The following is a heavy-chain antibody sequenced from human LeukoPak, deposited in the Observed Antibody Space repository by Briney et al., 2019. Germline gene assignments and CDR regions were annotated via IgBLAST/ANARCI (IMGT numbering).Heavy chain of an antibody. J-gene: IGHJ6*03. D-gene: IGHD6-13*01. CDR3: ARAEDGYSSSWGHYYYYYMDV. V-gene: IGHV4-39*07. CDR1: GGSISSSSYY. CDR2: IYYSGST. Sequence: SSETLSLTCTVSGGSISSSSYYWGWIRQPPGKGLEWIGSIYYSGSTYYNPSLKSRVTISVDTSKNQFSLKLSSVTAADTAVYYCARAEDGYSSSWGHYYYYYMDVWGKGTTVTVSS.